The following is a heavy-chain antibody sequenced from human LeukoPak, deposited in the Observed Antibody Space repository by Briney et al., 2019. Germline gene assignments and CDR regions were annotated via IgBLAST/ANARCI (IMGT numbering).Heavy chain of an antibody. CDR3: ARRSGIAVAGAFDY. CDR1: GFTFSNYA. D-gene: IGHD6-19*01. J-gene: IGHJ4*02. Sequence: GGSLRLSCAASGFTFSNYAMRWVRQAPGKGLEWVSGISGSGDSTYYAVSVKGRFTISRDNSKNTLYLQMNSPRAEDTTVYYCARRSGIAVAGAFDYWGQGTLVTVSS. V-gene: IGHV3-23*01. CDR2: ISGSGDST.